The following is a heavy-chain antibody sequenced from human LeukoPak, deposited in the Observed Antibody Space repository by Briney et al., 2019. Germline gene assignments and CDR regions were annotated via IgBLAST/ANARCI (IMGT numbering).Heavy chain of an antibody. CDR1: GFTSSSYA. CDR2: ISGSYATT. D-gene: IGHD2-2*01. V-gene: IGHV3-23*01. CDR3: AKGNIAELPAAPYY. Sequence: GGSLRLSCAASGFTSSSYAMSWLRQAPGKGLEWVSSISGSYATTYYADSVKGRFTISRDNSKNTLYLQMNSLRAEDTALYYCAKGNIAELPAAPYYWGQGTLVTVSS. J-gene: IGHJ4*02.